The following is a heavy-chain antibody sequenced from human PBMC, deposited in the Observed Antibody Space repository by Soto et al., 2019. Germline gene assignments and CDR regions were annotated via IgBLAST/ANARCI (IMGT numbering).Heavy chain of an antibody. V-gene: IGHV3-7*01. Sequence: EVQLVESGGGLVQPGGSLRLSCAAAGFSFSDYWMTWVRQPPGKGLEWVANIKQDGSEKYYADSVKGRCTISRDNAKSSLYLQMNSLRAEDTAVYYCARSRAGRTAASYYAYMDVWGKGTTVTVSS. D-gene: IGHD2-2*01. CDR2: IKQDGSEK. CDR3: ARSRAGRTAASYYAYMDV. J-gene: IGHJ6*03. CDR1: GFSFSDYW.